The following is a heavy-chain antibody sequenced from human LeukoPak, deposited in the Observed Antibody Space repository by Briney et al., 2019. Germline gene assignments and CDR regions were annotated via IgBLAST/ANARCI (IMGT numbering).Heavy chain of an antibody. J-gene: IGHJ6*03. Sequence: ASVTVSFTSAVNTFPTYGITWVRQAPGQGLEWMGWISTYNGNTQYAQKLQGRVTMTTDASTNTAYMELRSLRSNDTAVYYCARPAKGAYYYYYMDVWGTGTPVTVSS. D-gene: IGHD2-2*01. CDR3: ARPAKGAYYYYYMDV. V-gene: IGHV1-18*01. CDR1: VNTFPTYG. CDR2: ISTYNGNT.